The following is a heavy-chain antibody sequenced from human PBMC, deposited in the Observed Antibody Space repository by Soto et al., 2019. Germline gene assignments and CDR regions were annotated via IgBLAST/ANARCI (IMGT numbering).Heavy chain of an antibody. V-gene: IGHV1-46*01. Sequence: ASVKVSCKASGYTFTSYYMHWVRQAPGQGLEWMGIINPSGGSTSYAQKFQGRVTMTRDTSTSTVYMELSSLRSEDTAVYYCARGALPELRFLEWLGVDVWGQGTTVTVSS. CDR2: INPSGGST. D-gene: IGHD3-3*01. CDR1: GYTFTSYY. CDR3: ARGALPELRFLEWLGVDV. J-gene: IGHJ6*02.